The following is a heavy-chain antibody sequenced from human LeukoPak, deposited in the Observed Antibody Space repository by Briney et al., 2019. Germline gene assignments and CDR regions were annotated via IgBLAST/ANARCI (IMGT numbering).Heavy chain of an antibody. D-gene: IGHD1-26*01. CDR3: AADRGDYSGSYWTAFDI. J-gene: IGHJ3*02. CDR2: FDPEDGEI. V-gene: IGHV1-24*01. Sequence: ASVKVSCKVSEYTLTELSMHWVRQAPGKGLEWLGGFDPEDGEIIYAQKFQGRATMSDDTSTDTVYMELGSLRSDDTAVYYCAADRGDYSGSYWTAFDIWGQGTMVTVSS. CDR1: EYTLTELS.